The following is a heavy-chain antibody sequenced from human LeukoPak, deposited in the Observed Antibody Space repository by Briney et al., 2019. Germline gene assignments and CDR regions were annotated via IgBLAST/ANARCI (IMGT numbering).Heavy chain of an antibody. CDR2: INPNGNS. CDR3: ARTQFLYFFDY. CDR1: GGSISSGGYS. J-gene: IGHJ4*02. V-gene: IGHV4-30-2*01. D-gene: IGHD2/OR15-2a*01. Sequence: SQTLSLTCTVSGGSISSGGYSWSWIRQSPGKGLEWIGEINPNGNSNNNPSLKSRVAMSVDTSKSHFSLKVSSVTAADTAVYYCARTQFLYFFDYWSQGALVTVSS.